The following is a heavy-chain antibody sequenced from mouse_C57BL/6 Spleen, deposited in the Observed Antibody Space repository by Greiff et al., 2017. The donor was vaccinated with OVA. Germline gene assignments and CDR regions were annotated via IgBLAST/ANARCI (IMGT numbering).Heavy chain of an antibody. CDR2: IDPSDSYT. CDR1: GYTFTSYW. Sequence: QVQLKQPGAELVMPGASVKLSCKASGYTFTSYWMHWVKQRPGQGLEWIGEIDPSDSYTNYNQKFKGKSTLTVDKSSSTAYMQLSSLTSEDSAVYYCASAYDGSSWFAYWGQGTLVTVSA. D-gene: IGHD2-3*01. V-gene: IGHV1-69*01. CDR3: ASAYDGSSWFAY. J-gene: IGHJ3*01.